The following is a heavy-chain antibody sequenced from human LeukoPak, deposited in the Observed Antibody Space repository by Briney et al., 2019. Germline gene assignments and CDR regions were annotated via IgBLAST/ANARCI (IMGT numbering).Heavy chain of an antibody. CDR2: IRFDGSAK. D-gene: IGHD5-18*01. CDR1: GFTFSSYG. Sequence: GGSLRLSCAASGFTFSSYGMHWVRQAPGKGLEWVAFIRFDGSAKNYADSVKGRFNISRDNSKNTLYVQMNSLTADDTAMYYCVKDIRRGDNFGYDQFAYWGQGTLVSVSS. CDR3: VKDIRRGDNFGYDQFAY. V-gene: IGHV3-30*02. J-gene: IGHJ4*02.